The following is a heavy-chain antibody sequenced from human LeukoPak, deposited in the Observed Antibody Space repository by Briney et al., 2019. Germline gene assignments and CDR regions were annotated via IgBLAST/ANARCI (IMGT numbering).Heavy chain of an antibody. J-gene: IGHJ3*01. Sequence: PGGSLRLSCVASGFTLRSYVMNWVRQTPGKGLEWVSAISGDGRDIFYADAVKGRFTISRDNSKNTLYLQMNSLRDEDTALYYCAIHGGGTIRIEAFDVWGQGTMVTISS. CDR3: AIHGGGTIRIEAFDV. CDR2: ISGDGRDI. CDR1: GFTLRSYV. V-gene: IGHV3-23*01. D-gene: IGHD3-3*01.